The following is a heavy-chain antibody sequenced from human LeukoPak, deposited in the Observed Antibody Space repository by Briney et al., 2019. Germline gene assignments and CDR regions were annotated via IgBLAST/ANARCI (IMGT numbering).Heavy chain of an antibody. CDR3: ARDLYSSRTNDAFVI. CDR1: GGSVSTSSYY. J-gene: IGHJ3*02. V-gene: IGHV4-39*07. Sequence: SETLSLTCTVSGGSVSTSSYYWGWVRQPPGKGLEWIGNIFYSGSTYYSPSLKSRVTISLDTSRNQFSLKLNSVTAADTAVYYCARDLYSSRTNDAFVIWGQGTMVTVSS. D-gene: IGHD6-13*01. CDR2: IFYSGST.